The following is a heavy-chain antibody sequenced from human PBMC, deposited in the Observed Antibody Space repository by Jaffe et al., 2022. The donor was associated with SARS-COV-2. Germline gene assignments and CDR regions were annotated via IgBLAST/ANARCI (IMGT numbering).Heavy chain of an antibody. Sequence: EVQLLESGGGLVQPGGSLRLSCAASGFTFSSYAMSWVRQAPGKGLEWVSAISGSGGSTYYADSVKGRFTISRDNSKNTLYLQMNSLRAEDTAVYYCANAITFGGVLDYWGQGTLVTVSS. CDR1: GFTFSSYA. J-gene: IGHJ4*02. V-gene: IGHV3-23*01. D-gene: IGHD3-16*01. CDR2: ISGSGGST. CDR3: ANAITFGGVLDY.